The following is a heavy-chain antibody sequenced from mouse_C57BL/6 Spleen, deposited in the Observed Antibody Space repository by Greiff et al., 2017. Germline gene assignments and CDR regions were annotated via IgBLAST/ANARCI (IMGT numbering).Heavy chain of an antibody. D-gene: IGHD1-1*01. CDR3: ARDEEADYYGSSYDAMDY. J-gene: IGHJ4*01. CDR2: ISYDGSN. Sequence: DVKLQESGPGLVKPSQSLSLTCSVTGYSITSGYYWNWIRQFPGNKLEWMGYISYDGSNNYNPSLKNRISITRDTSKNQFFLKLNSVTTEDTATYYCARDEEADYYGSSYDAMDYWGQGTSVTVSS. CDR1: GYSITSGYY. V-gene: IGHV3-6*01.